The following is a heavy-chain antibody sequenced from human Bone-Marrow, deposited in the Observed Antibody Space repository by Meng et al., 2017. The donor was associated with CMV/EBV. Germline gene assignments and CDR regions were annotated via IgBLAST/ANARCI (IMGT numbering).Heavy chain of an antibody. J-gene: IGHJ4*02. D-gene: IGHD3-22*01. Sequence: GGSLRLSCAASGFIVSHYYMTWIRQAPGKGLEWVSHISGSGSTIYYADSVKGRVTISRDNAKKSLYLQMNSLRAEDTAVYYCTRAGYYDSSGKSVDYWGQGTLVTVSS. CDR2: ISGSGSTI. CDR3: TRAGYYDSSGKSVDY. V-gene: IGHV3-11*01. CDR1: GFIVSHYY.